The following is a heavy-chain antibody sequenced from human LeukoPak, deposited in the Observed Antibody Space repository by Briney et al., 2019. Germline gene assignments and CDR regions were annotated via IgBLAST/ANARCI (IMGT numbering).Heavy chain of an antibody. V-gene: IGHV4-4*07. CDR3: ARANPPGAFDY. Sequence: SETLSLTCTVPGGSISTYYWSWIRQPAGKGLEWIGRIYNTGTTNRNPSLKSRVTMSVDTSKNQFSLKLSSVTAADTAVYYCARANPPGAFDYWGQGTLVTVSS. CDR2: IYNTGTT. J-gene: IGHJ4*02. CDR1: GGSISTYY.